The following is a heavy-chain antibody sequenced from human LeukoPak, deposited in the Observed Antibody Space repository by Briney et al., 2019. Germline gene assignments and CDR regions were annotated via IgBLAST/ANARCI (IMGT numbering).Heavy chain of an antibody. Sequence: SETLSLTCTVSGGSISGYTWSWIRQPAGKGLEWIGRIYASGSTNYNPSLQGRVTMSVDTSRGQFFLMVHSVTAADTAVYYCARGVVGATAFAYWGQGTVVTASP. J-gene: IGHJ4*02. CDR3: ARGVVGATAFAY. V-gene: IGHV4-4*07. CDR2: IYASGST. D-gene: IGHD1-26*01. CDR1: GGSISGYT.